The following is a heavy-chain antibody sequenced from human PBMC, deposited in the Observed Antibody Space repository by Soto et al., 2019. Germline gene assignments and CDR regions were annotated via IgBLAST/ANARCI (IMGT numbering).Heavy chain of an antibody. CDR1: GGSISSSSYY. D-gene: IGHD5-12*01. CDR2: IYYSGST. V-gene: IGHV4-39*01. CDR3: ARHRDGYNFGAPSFDY. Sequence: SETLSLTCTVSGGSISSSSYYWGWIRQPPGKGLEWIGSIYYSGSTYYNPSLKSRVTISVDTSKNQFSLKLSSVTAADTAVYYCARHRDGYNFGAPSFDYWGQGTLVTVSS. J-gene: IGHJ4*02.